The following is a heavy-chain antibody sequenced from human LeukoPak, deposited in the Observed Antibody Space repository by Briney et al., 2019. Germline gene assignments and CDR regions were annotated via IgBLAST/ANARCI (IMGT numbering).Heavy chain of an antibody. Sequence: SETLSLTCTVSGDSISSYYWSCIRQPPRKGLEWIGYIYYSGSTNYNPSLKSRVTISVDTSKNQFSLKLSSVTAADTAVYYCARALDGYRYAFDFWGQGTMVTVSS. V-gene: IGHV4-59*01. CDR1: GDSISSYY. J-gene: IGHJ3*01. CDR3: ARALDGYRYAFDF. D-gene: IGHD5-24*01. CDR2: IYYSGST.